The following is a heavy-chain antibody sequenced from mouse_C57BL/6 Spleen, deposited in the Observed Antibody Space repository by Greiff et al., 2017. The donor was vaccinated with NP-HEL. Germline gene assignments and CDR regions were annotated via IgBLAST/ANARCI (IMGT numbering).Heavy chain of an antibody. CDR2: IDPSDSYT. D-gene: IGHD1-1*01. CDR1: GYTFTSYW. CDR3: ARGTTGELSVDY. Sequence: QVQLQQPGAELVMPGASVKLSCKASGYTFTSYWMHWVKQRPGQGLEWIGEIDPSDSYTNYNQKFKGKSTLTLDKSSSTAYMQLSSLTSEDSAVYYCARGTTGELSVDYWGQGTSVTVSS. J-gene: IGHJ4*01. V-gene: IGHV1-69*01.